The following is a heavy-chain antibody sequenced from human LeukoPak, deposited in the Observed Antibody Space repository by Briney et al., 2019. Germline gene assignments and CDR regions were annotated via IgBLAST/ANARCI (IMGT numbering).Heavy chain of an antibody. V-gene: IGHV4-4*07. CDR2: ICTNGGT. J-gene: IGHJ6*04. CDR1: CGSRRRYY. CDR3: ARDPEDTGMASYMDV. D-gene: IGHD5-18*01. Sequence: SETLSLTSPVSCGSRRRYYGSWLQQSARNRLERIRHICTNGGTNHNPSLKSRATLSIDTSRNEFSLNLRSVTASDTPVYYCARDPEDTGMASYMDVWGKGTTVIVSS.